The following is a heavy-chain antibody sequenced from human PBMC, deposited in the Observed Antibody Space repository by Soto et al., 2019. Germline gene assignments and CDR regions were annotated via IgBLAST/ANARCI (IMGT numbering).Heavy chain of an antibody. CDR1: GFTFSRYS. CDR2: IDSYSNFI. D-gene: IGHD3-9*01. Sequence: GGSLRLSCAASGFTFSRYSMNWVRQAPGKGLEWVSSIDSYSNFIYYADSVKGRFIISRDNARNSLFLQMSSLRAEDTAVYYFARKVLRYFDWLLYLDYYYGMDVWGQGTTVTVSS. J-gene: IGHJ6*02. V-gene: IGHV3-21*01. CDR3: ARKVLRYFDWLLYLDYYYGMDV.